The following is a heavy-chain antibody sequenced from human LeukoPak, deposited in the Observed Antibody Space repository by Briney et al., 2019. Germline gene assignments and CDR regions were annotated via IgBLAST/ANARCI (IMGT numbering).Heavy chain of an antibody. Sequence: GGSLRLSCAASGFTFSSYGMHWVRQAPGKGLEWVAFIRYDGSNKYYADSVKGRFTISRDNSKNTLYLQMNSLRAEDTAVYYCAKPMTTVTSRVPHYFDYWGQGTLVTVSS. J-gene: IGHJ4*02. D-gene: IGHD4-17*01. CDR3: AKPMTTVTSRVPHYFDY. V-gene: IGHV3-30*02. CDR1: GFTFSSYG. CDR2: IRYDGSNK.